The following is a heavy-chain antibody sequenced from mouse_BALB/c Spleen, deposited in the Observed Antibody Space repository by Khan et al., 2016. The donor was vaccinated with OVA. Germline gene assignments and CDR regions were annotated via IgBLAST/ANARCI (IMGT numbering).Heavy chain of an antibody. CDR1: GYTFTDYS. Sequence: QIQLVQSGPELKKPGETVKISCKASGYTFTDYSMHWVKQAPGKGLKWMGWINTETGEPKYAADFKGRFAFSLETSASTAYLQINNLKNEDTATYFCAGYRYDYFDYWGQGTTLTVSS. V-gene: IGHV9-2-1*01. J-gene: IGHJ2*01. CDR3: AGYRYDYFDY. D-gene: IGHD2-14*01. CDR2: INTETGEP.